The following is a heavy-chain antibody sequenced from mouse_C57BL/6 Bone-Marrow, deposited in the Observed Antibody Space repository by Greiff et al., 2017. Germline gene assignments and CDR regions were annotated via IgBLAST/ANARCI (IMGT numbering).Heavy chain of an antibody. CDR1: GYTFTSYW. Sequence: QVQLQQSGAELAKPGASVKLSCKASGYTFTSYWMHWVKQRPGQGLEWIGYINPSSGYTKYNQKFKDKATLTADKSSSTAYMQLSSLTYEDSAVYYCATFYGNYVAWFAYWGQGTLVTVSA. V-gene: IGHV1-7*01. D-gene: IGHD2-10*01. CDR2: INPSSGYT. J-gene: IGHJ3*01. CDR3: ATFYGNYVAWFAY.